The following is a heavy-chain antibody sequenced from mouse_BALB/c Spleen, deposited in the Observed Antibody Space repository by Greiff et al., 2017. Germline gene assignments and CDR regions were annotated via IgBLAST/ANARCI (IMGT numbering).Heavy chain of an antibody. J-gene: IGHJ3*01. D-gene: IGHD2-3*01. V-gene: IGHV7-3*02. CDR1: GFTFTAYY. CDR3: AVYIRGYGGYYFAY. Sequence: EVMLVESGGGLVQPGGSLRLSCATSGFTFTAYYMSWVRQPPGKALEWLGIIRNNANGYTSEYSASVKGRFTISRDNSQSILYLQMNTLRDEACASDDCAVYIRGYGGYYFAYWGQGTLVTVSA. CDR2: IRNNANGYTS.